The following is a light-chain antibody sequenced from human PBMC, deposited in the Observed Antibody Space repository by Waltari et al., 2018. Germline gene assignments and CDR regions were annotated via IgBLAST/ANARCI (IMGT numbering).Light chain of an antibody. CDR2: DSS. CDR3: QQYNDWPHT. V-gene: IGKV3-15*01. Sequence: EIVVTQSPATLYVSPGERVTLSCRASQSVRTNLAWDQKKPGQAPRLLIYDSSTRATGFPARFSGSVSGTAFTLTISSLQSEDCAVYYCQQYNDWPHTFGQGTYVAIK. J-gene: IGKJ2*01. CDR1: QSVRTN.